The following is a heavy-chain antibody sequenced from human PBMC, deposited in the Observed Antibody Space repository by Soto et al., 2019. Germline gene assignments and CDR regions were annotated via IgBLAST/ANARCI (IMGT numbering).Heavy chain of an antibody. V-gene: IGHV3-33*01. CDR3: AREQIRYFDWLAYGFDI. CDR2: IWYDGSNK. CDR1: GFTFSSYG. D-gene: IGHD3-9*01. Sequence: PGGSLRLSCAASGFTFSSYGMHWVRQAPGKGLEWVAVIWYDGSNKYYADSVKGRFTISRDNSKNTLYLQMNSLRAEDTAVYYCAREQIRYFDWLAYGFDIWGQGTMVTVSS. J-gene: IGHJ3*02.